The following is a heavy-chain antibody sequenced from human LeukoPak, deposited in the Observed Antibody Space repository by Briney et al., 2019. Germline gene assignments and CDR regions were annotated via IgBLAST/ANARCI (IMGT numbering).Heavy chain of an antibody. CDR2: ISSSSSYI. V-gene: IGHV3-21*01. D-gene: IGHD5-18*01. J-gene: IGHJ5*02. CDR3: ASSGYLDWFDP. CDR1: GFTFSSYS. Sequence: GGSLRLSCAASGFTFSSYSMNWVRQAPGKGLEWVSSISSSSSYIYYADSVKGRFTISRDSAKNSLYLQMNSLRAEDTAVYYCASSGYLDWFDPWGQGTLVTVSS.